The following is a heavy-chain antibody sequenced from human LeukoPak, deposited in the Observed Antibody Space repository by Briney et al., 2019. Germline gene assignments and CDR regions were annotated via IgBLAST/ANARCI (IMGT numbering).Heavy chain of an antibody. CDR3: ARDGPGIQLWPYFDY. CDR1: GFTFSSYA. Sequence: GGSLRLSCAASGFTFSSYAMHWVRQAPGKGLEYVSAISSNGGSTYYANSVKGRFTISRDNSKNTLYLQLGSLRAEDMAVYYRARDGPGIQLWPYFDYWGQGTLVTVSS. CDR2: ISSNGGST. V-gene: IGHV3-64*01. J-gene: IGHJ4*02. D-gene: IGHD5-18*01.